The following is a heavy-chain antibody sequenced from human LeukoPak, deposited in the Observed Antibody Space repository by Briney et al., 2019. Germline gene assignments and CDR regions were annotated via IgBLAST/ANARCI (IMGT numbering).Heavy chain of an antibody. CDR3: ARQLGYCSGGSCTGGAFDI. Sequence: GGPLRLSCAASGFTVSSNYMSWVGQAPGKGLEWVSVIYSGGSTYYADSVKGRFTISRDNSKNTLYLQMNSLRAEDTAVYYCARQLGYCSGGSCTGGAFDIWGQGTMVTVSS. CDR1: GFTVSSNY. J-gene: IGHJ3*02. D-gene: IGHD2-15*01. CDR2: IYSGGST. V-gene: IGHV3-53*01.